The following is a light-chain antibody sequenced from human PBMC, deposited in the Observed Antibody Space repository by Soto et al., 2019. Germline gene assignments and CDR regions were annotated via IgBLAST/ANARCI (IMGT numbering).Light chain of an antibody. V-gene: IGKV3-15*01. CDR2: GAS. CDR3: QQYNNWPPGT. J-gene: IGKJ2*01. Sequence: EIVLTQSPATLSLSPGERATLSCRASQSVSSNLAWYQQKPGQAPRLLIYGASTRATGIPDRFSGSGSGTDFTLTISSLQSEDFAVYYCQQYNNWPPGTFGQGTKV. CDR1: QSVSSN.